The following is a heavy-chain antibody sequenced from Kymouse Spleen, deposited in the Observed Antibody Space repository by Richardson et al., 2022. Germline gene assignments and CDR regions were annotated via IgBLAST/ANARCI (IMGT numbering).Heavy chain of an antibody. V-gene: IGHV3-20*d01. CDR1: GFTFDDYG. D-gene: IGHD6-13*01,IGHD6-25*01,IGHD6-6*01. CDR3: ARDREAAPYYYYYGMDV. CDR2: INWNGGST. Sequence: EVQLVESGGGVVRPGGSLRLSCAASGFTFDDYGMSWVRQAPGKGLEWVSGINWNGGSTGYADSVKGRFTISRDNAKNSLYLQMNSLRAEDTALYYCARDREAAPYYYYYGMDVWGQGTTVTVSS. J-gene: IGHJ6*02.